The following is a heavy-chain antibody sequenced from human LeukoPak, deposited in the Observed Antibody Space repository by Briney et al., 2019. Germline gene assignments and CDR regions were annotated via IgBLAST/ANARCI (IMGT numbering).Heavy chain of an antibody. J-gene: IGHJ4*02. CDR3: AVTGYSGDPYYFDY. CDR2: IVVGSGNT. D-gene: IGHD5-12*01. Sequence: SVKVSCKASGFTFTSSAMQWARQARGQRLEWIGWIVVGSGNTNYAQKFQERVAITRDMSTSTAYMELSSLRSEDKAVYYCAVTGYSGDPYYFDYWGQGTLVTVSS. V-gene: IGHV1-58*02. CDR1: GFTFTSSA.